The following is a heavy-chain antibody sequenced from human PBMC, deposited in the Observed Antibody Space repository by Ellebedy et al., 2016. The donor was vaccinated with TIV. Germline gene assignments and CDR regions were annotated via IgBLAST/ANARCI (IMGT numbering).Heavy chain of an antibody. D-gene: IGHD3-10*01. V-gene: IGHV3-23*01. CDR3: ARGASGLDP. Sequence: GGSLSLSXSASDFIFGDFSMNWVRQAPGKGLEWVSAISPSGGTTYYADSVKGRFTISRDNSKNTVFLQMKRLRGDDTAVYYCARGASGLDPWGQGTLVTVSS. J-gene: IGHJ5*02. CDR2: ISPSGGTT. CDR1: DFIFGDFS.